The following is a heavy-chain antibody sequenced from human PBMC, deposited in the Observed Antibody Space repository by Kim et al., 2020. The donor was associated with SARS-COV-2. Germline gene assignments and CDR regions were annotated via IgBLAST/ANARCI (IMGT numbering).Heavy chain of an antibody. CDR2: IIPIFGTA. Sequence: SVKVSCKASGGTFSSYAISWVRQAPGQGLEWMGGIIPIFGTANYAQKFQGRVTITADESTSTAYMALSSLRSEDTAVYYCARNIRDGYNFQFYYYYGMDVWGQGTTVTVSS. V-gene: IGHV1-69*13. D-gene: IGHD5-12*01. J-gene: IGHJ6*02. CDR1: GGTFSSYA. CDR3: ARNIRDGYNFQFYYYYGMDV.